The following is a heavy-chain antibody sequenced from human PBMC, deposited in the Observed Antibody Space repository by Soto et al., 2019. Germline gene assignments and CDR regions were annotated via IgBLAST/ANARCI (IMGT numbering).Heavy chain of an antibody. J-gene: IGHJ6*02. CDR2: FDPEDGGT. D-gene: IGHD6-13*01. CDR3: ARGQYSSSWDDYYYYYGMDV. V-gene: IGHV1-24*01. Sequence: GASVKVSCKVSGYTLTELSMHWVRQAPGKGLEWMGGFDPEDGGTNYAQKFQGWVTMTRDTSISTAYMELSRLRSDDTAVYYCARGQYSSSWDDYYYYYGMDVWGQGTTVTVSS. CDR1: GYTLTELS.